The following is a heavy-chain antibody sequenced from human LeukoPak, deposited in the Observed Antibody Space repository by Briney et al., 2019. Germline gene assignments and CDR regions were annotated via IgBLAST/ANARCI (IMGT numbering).Heavy chain of an antibody. D-gene: IGHD2-21*02. V-gene: IGHV4-31*03. CDR3: ARALAYCGGDCYTLFDY. J-gene: IGHJ4*02. Sequence: SQTLSLTCTVSGGSISSGGYYWSWIRQHPGKGLEWIGYIYYSGSTNYNPSLKSRVTISVDTSKNQFSLKLSSVTAADTAVYYCARALAYCGGDCYTLFDYWGQGTLVTVSS. CDR2: IYYSGST. CDR1: GGSISSGGYY.